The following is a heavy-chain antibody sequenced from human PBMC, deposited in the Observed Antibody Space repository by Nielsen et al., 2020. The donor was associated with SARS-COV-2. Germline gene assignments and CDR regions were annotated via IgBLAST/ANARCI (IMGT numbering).Heavy chain of an antibody. CDR2: INWNGGST. J-gene: IGHJ5*02. V-gene: IGHV3-20*04. CDR1: GFTFDEYG. Sequence: GGSLRLSCAASGFTFDEYGMSWVRQAPGKGLEWVSGINWNGGSTNYADSVKGRFTISRDNAKNSLYLQMNSLRAEDTALYYCAREGHYDSGSYSNHPTRFDPWGQGTLVTVSS. D-gene: IGHD3-10*01. CDR3: AREGHYDSGSYSNHPTRFDP.